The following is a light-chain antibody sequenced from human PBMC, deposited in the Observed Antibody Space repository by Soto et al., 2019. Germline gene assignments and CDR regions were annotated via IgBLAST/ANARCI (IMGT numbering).Light chain of an antibody. CDR2: GAS. Sequence: EVVWTQYPENLALSPGGVATGACRASQSVSTNSLAWYQRRPGQAPRPLIYGASSRATGTPDRFSGSGSGTAFTLIISRLEPENFAVYYCQQYGSSVLTFGGGTKVDI. J-gene: IGKJ4*01. CDR1: QSVSTNS. V-gene: IGKV3-20*01. CDR3: QQYGSSVLT.